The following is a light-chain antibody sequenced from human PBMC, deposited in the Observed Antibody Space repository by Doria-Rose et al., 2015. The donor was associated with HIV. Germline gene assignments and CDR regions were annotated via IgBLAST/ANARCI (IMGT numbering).Light chain of an antibody. V-gene: IGKV3-20*01. Sequence: TQSPGTLSLSPGERATLSCRASQSFSSTYLAWYQQKPGQAPSLLIYDGSTRATGIPDRFSASGSGTDFTLTINRLEPEDVALYYCHQYGTSWTFGQGTKVKI. CDR2: DGS. CDR3: HQYGTSWT. CDR1: QSFSSTY. J-gene: IGKJ1*01.